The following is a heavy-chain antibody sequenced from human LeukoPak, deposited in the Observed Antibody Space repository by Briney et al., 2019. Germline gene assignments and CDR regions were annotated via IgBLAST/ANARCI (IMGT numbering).Heavy chain of an antibody. D-gene: IGHD3-10*01. Sequence: SETLSLTCAVYGGSFSGYYWSWIRQPPGKGLEWIGSIYYSGSTYYNPSLKSRVTISVDTSKNQFSLKLSSVTAADTAVYYCARTPYGSGSYYNRGLYYYGMDVWGQGTTVTVSS. CDR3: ARTPYGSGSYYNRGLYYYGMDV. CDR1: GGSFSGYY. V-gene: IGHV4-34*01. J-gene: IGHJ6*02. CDR2: IYYSGST.